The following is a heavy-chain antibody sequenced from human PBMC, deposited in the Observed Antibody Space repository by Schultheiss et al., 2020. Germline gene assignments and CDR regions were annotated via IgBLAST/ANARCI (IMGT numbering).Heavy chain of an antibody. Sequence: ASVKVSCKASGYTFTSYGISWVRQATGQGLEWMGWINAGNGNTNYSQKLQGRVTMTTDTSTSTAYMELRSLRSDDTAVYYCARRLRQYYYGMDVWGQGTTVTVYS. CDR3: ARRLRQYYYGMDV. V-gene: IGHV1-18*01. J-gene: IGHJ6*02. D-gene: IGHD4-17*01. CDR2: INAGNGNT. CDR1: GYTFTSYG.